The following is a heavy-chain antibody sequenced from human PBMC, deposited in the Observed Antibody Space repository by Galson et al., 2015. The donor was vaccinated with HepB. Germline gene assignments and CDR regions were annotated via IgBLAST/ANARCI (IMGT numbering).Heavy chain of an antibody. D-gene: IGHD2-8*01. J-gene: IGHJ6*02. V-gene: IGHV3-30-3*01. CDR3: ARDNGPYYYYGMDV. CDR1: GFTFSSYA. CDR2: ISYDGSNK. Sequence: SLRLSCAASGFTFSSYAMHWVRQAPGKGLEWVAVISYDGSNKYYADSVKGRFTISRDNPKNTLYLQMNSLRAEDTAVYYCARDNGPYYYYGMDVWGQGTTVTVSS.